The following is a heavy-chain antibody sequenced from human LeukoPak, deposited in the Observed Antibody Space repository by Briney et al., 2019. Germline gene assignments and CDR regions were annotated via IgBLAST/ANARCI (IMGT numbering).Heavy chain of an antibody. D-gene: IGHD4-17*01. Sequence: SETLSLTCAVYGGSFSGYYWSWIRQPPGKGLEWIGEINHSGSTNYNPSLKSRVTISVDTSKNQFSLKLSSVTAADTAVYYCARMTTVTKGAFDIWGQGTMVTVSS. CDR2: INHSGST. CDR3: ARMTTVTKGAFDI. V-gene: IGHV4-34*01. CDR1: GGSFSGYY. J-gene: IGHJ3*02.